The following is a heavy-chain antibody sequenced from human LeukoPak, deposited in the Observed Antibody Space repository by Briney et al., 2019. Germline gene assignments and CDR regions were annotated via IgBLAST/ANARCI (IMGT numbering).Heavy chain of an antibody. J-gene: IGHJ6*03. D-gene: IGHD2-2*02. CDR2: ISKTNTTR. CDR1: GFAFSDYY. Sequence: PGGSLRLSCAASGFAFSDYYMSFVRQAPGKGLEWVSYISKTNTTRHYADSVKGRFTISRDNAKNSLYLQMNSLRAEDTAVYYCARRVGVDLGYCGSSGCHNYYYYYVDVWGKGTTVTVSS. CDR3: ARRVGVDLGYCGSSGCHNYYYYYVDV. V-gene: IGHV3-11*01.